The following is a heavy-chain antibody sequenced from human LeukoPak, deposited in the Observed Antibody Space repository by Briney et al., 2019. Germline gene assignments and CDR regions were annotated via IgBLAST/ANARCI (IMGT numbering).Heavy chain of an antibody. CDR2: IYSGGST. V-gene: IGHV3-53*05. D-gene: IGHD5-24*01. Sequence: GGSLRLSCAASGFTVSSNYMSWVRQAPGKGLEWVSVIYSGGSTYYADSVKGRFTISRDNTKNSLFLQMNSLRPDDTALYYCAKGDAYNGCFDCWGQGTLVTVSA. J-gene: IGHJ4*02. CDR1: GFTVSSNY. CDR3: AKGDAYNGCFDC.